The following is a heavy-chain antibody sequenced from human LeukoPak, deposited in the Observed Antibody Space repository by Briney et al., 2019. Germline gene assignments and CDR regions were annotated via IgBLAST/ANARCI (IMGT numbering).Heavy chain of an antibody. Sequence: SETLSLTCTVSGGSISTNYWNWIRQPAGMGLEWIGRIYVTGTTYYNPSLKSRLTMSVDASRNQFVLNLSSVTAADTAVYYCARGGPDLAREYFQYWGQGTLVTAS. CDR3: ARGGPDLAREYFQY. CDR2: IYVTGTT. CDR1: GGSISTNY. V-gene: IGHV4-4*07. D-gene: IGHD5-12*01. J-gene: IGHJ1*01.